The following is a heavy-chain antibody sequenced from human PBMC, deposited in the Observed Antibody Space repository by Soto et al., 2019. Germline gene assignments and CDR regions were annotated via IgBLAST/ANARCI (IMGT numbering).Heavy chain of an antibody. V-gene: IGHV4-59*01. CDR2: IYYSGST. CDR3: ARGVATIGP. Sequence: QVQLQESGPRLVKPSETLSLTCSVSGDSISSYYWSWIRQPPGKGLEWIGYIYYSGSTNYNPSFKSRVTISVDTPKNQCSLKMTSVTAEDTAVYYCARGVATIGPWGQGTLVTVSS. D-gene: IGHD5-12*01. CDR1: GDSISSYY. J-gene: IGHJ5*02.